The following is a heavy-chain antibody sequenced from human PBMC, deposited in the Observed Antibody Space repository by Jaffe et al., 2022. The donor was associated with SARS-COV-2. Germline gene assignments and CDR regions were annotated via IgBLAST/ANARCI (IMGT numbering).Heavy chain of an antibody. CDR1: GFTFSNAW. CDR3: TTGSSYYYDSSDLQH. J-gene: IGHJ1*01. Sequence: EVQLVESGGGLVKPGGSLRLSCAASGFTFSNAWMSWVRQAPGKGLEWVGRIKSKTDGGTTDYAAPVKGRFTISRDDSKNTLYLQMNSLKTEDTAVYYCTTGSSYYYDSSDLQHWGQGTLVTVSS. CDR2: IKSKTDGGTT. V-gene: IGHV3-15*01. D-gene: IGHD3-22*01.